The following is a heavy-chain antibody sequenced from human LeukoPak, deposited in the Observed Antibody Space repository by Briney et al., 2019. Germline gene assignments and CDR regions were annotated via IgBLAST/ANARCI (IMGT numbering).Heavy chain of an antibody. Sequence: PGGSLRLSCAASGFTFSDYYMSWVRQAPGKGLEWVSAISGSGGSTYYADSVKGRFTISRDNSKNTLYLQMNSLRAEDTAVYYCAKDQHIVVVTAIPGYFDYWGQGTLVTVSS. J-gene: IGHJ4*02. CDR1: GFTFSDYY. CDR2: ISGSGGST. D-gene: IGHD2-21*02. V-gene: IGHV3-23*01. CDR3: AKDQHIVVVTAIPGYFDY.